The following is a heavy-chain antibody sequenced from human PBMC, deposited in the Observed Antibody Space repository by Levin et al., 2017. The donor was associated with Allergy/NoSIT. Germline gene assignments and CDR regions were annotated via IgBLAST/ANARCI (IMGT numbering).Heavy chain of an antibody. D-gene: IGHD1-26*01. CDR2: ISGSGGST. CDR1: GFTFSSYA. CDR3: AKRGHVRREPGGCQH. J-gene: IGHJ1*01. V-gene: IGHV3-23*01. Sequence: GESLKISCAASGFTFSSYAMSWVRQAPGKGLEWVSAISGSGGSTYYADSVKGRFTISRDNSKNTLYLQMNSLRAEDTAVYYCAKRGHVRREPGGCQHWGQGTLVTVSS.